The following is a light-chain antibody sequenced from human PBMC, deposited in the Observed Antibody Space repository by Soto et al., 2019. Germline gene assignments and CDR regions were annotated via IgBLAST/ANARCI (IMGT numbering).Light chain of an antibody. CDR1: QSVSRN. Sequence: SPATLAVSRWERATLSCRASQSVSRNLAWYQQRPGQPPRLLIYGASTRATGIPARFSGSGSGTEFTLTINSLHFFYCSVDSRHLHT. J-gene: IGKJ2*01. CDR2: GAS. CDR3: HLHT. V-gene: IGKV3-15*01.